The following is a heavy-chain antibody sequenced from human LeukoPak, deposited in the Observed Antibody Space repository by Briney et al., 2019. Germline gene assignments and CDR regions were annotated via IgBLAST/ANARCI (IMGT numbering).Heavy chain of an antibody. J-gene: IGHJ4*02. CDR3: TRSRSYYYDSSAKGSFYFDY. V-gene: IGHV3-49*03. Sequence: PGGSLRLSCTASGFTFGDYAMSWIRQAPGKGLEWVGFIRSKAYGGTTEYAASVKGRFTISRDDSKSIAYLQMNSLKTEDTAVYYCTRSRSYYYDSSAKGSFYFDYWGQGTLVTVSS. CDR1: GFTFGDYA. CDR2: IRSKAYGGTT. D-gene: IGHD3-22*01.